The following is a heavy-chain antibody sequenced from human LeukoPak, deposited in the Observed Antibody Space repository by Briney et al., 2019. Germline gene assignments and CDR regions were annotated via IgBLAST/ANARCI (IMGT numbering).Heavy chain of an antibody. J-gene: IGHJ4*02. CDR1: GFRFSDYA. D-gene: IGHD5-12*01. CDR2: ISYDGRNE. CDR3: ARDQGMLRVFNY. Sequence: GGSLRLSCVASGFRFSDYAMHWVRQAPGKGLEWVAVISYDGRNEHSADSVKGRFTISRDNSKKTLYLQMNSLRGEDTAVYYCARDQGMLRVFNYWGQGTLVTVSS. V-gene: IGHV3-30*04.